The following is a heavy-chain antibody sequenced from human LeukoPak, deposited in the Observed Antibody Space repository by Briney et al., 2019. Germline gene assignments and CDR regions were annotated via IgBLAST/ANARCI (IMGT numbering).Heavy chain of an antibody. CDR1: GGSISSSSYY. Sequence: SETLSLTCTVSGGSISSSSYYWGWIRQPPGKGLEWIGSIYYSGSTYYNPSLKSRVTISVDTSKNQFSLKLSSVTAADTAVYYCARMPGYYGSGSYHFDYWGQGTLVTVSS. D-gene: IGHD3-10*01. CDR3: ARMPGYYGSGSYHFDY. J-gene: IGHJ4*02. CDR2: IYYSGST. V-gene: IGHV4-39*07.